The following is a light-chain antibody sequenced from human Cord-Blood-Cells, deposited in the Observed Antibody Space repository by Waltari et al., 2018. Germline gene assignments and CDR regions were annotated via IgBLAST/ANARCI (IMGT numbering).Light chain of an antibody. J-gene: IGKJ4*01. V-gene: IGKV3-11*01. CDR3: QQRSNWPLT. CDR2: DAS. Sequence: EIVLTHSPATLSWSPGERATLSCRASQSVSSYLAWYQQKPGQAPRLLIYDASNRATGIPARFSGSGSGTDFTLTISSLEPEDFAVYYCQQRSNWPLTFGGGTKVEIK. CDR1: QSVSSY.